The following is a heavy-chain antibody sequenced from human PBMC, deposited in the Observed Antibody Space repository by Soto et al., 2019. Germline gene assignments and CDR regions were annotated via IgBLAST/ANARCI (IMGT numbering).Heavy chain of an antibody. CDR3: ARGSGRYRDFDY. J-gene: IGHJ4*02. CDR2: TRNKANSYTT. D-gene: IGHD3-10*01. Sequence: EVQLVESGGGLVQPGGSLRLSCVASGFIFSDHYMDWVRQAPGKGLEWVGRTRNKANSYTTEYAASVKGRFTVSRDDSKNSLYLQMNSLKSEDTAVYYCARGSGRYRDFDYWGQGTLVTVSS. V-gene: IGHV3-72*01. CDR1: GFIFSDHY.